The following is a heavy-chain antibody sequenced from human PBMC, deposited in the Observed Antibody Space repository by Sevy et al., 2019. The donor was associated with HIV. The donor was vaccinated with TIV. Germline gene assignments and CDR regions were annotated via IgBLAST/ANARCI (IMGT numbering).Heavy chain of an antibody. CDR2: ISGSGDTT. J-gene: IGHJ3*02. CDR1: GFTFSYYA. D-gene: IGHD3-16*01. CDR3: AKEGYRLPGADAIDI. Sequence: GGSLRLSCAASGFTFSYYAMTWVRQAPGKGLEWVSSISGSGDTTFYAESVKGRFTISRDNSGVKRYLQINSMRAEDTAIYFCAKEGYRLPGADAIDIWGQGTMVTVSS. V-gene: IGHV3-23*01.